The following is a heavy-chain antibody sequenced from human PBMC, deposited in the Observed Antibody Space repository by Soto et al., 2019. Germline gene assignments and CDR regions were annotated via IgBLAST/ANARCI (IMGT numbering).Heavy chain of an antibody. CDR1: GLSLSSGYYY. V-gene: IGHV4-30-4*01. CDR2: IYYSGST. D-gene: IGHD6-6*01. CDR3: ARARPYYGMDV. Sequence: PSETMSLTSTVSGLSLSSGYYYLSWIRQPPGKGLEWIGYIYYSGSTYYNPSLKSRVTISVDTSKNQFSLKLSSVTAADTAVYYCARARPYYGMDVWGQGTTVTVSS. J-gene: IGHJ6*02.